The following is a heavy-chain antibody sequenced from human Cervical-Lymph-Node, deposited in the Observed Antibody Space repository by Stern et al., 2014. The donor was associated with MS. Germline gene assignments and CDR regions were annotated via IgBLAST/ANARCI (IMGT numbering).Heavy chain of an antibody. CDR2: IIPILGTA. CDR3: ARDSRHYDASYYFDS. V-gene: IGHV1-69*01. CDR1: VGTFSSYA. Sequence: VQLVESGAEVKKPGSSVKVSCKASVGTFSSYAINWVRQAPGQGPEWMGGIIPILGTANYAQKFQGRVTITADESTSTAYMELSSLRSEDTAVYYCARDSRHYDASYYFDSWGQGTLVTVSS. J-gene: IGHJ4*02. D-gene: IGHD3-16*01.